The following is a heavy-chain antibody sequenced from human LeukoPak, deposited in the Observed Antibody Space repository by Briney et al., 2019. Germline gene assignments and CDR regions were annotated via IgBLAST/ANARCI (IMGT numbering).Heavy chain of an antibody. Sequence: SETLSLTCTVSGGSISCGDYYWSWIRQPPGKGLEWIAYMYYSGSTYYNPSLKSRVTMSADTSRNQLSLKLSSVTAADTAVYYCARPYYYDSRIDPWGQGILVTVSS. CDR1: GGSISCGDYY. CDR2: MYYSGST. CDR3: ARPYYYDSRIDP. V-gene: IGHV4-30-4*01. D-gene: IGHD3-22*01. J-gene: IGHJ5*02.